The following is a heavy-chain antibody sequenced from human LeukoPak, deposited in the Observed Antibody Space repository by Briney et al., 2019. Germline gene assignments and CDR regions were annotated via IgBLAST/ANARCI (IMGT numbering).Heavy chain of an antibody. CDR1: GFTFSSYA. J-gene: IGHJ5*02. CDR2: INNSGGST. CDR3: AISLKSYFGASP. Sequence: GGSLRLSCAASGFTFSSYAMNWVRQAPGKGLAWVSGINNSGGSTYYADSVKGRFTISRDNSKNTLYLQMNSLRVEDMAVYYCAISLKSYFGASPWGQGTLVTVSS. D-gene: IGHD3-16*02. V-gene: IGHV3-23*01.